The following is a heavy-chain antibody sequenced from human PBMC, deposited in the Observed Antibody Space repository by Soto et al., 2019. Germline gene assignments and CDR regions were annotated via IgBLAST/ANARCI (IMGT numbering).Heavy chain of an antibody. CDR3: ARIRDYYASPITIRPWFDP. D-gene: IGHD3-16*01. J-gene: IGHJ5*02. CDR2: IYHSRTT. Sequence: SQTLCLTCIVSGGSISNIYWSWIRQPPGNGPEWIGYIYHSRTTNYNPSLKSRVTISVDTSRNQFSLKLSSLTAADTAVYYCARIRDYYASPITIRPWFDPWGQGTLVTVSS. CDR1: GGSISNIY. V-gene: IGHV4-59*01.